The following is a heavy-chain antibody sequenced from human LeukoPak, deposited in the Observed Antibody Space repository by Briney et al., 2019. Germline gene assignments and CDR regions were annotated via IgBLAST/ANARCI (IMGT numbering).Heavy chain of an antibody. CDR2: IIPILGIA. CDR1: GGTLSSYA. D-gene: IGHD3-10*01. V-gene: IGHV1-69*04. CDR3: ARVSNMVRAPLYFDY. J-gene: IGHJ4*02. Sequence: ASVKVSCKASGGTLSSYAISWVRQAPGQGLEWMGRIIPILGIANYAQKFQGRVTITADKSTSTAYMELSSLRSEDTAVYYCARVSNMVRAPLYFDYWGQGTLVTVSS.